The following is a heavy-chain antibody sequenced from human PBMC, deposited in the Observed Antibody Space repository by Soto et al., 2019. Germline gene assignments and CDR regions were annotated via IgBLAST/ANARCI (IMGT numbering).Heavy chain of an antibody. V-gene: IGHV3-23*01. D-gene: IGHD6-13*01. Sequence: GGSLRLSCAASGFTFRSYAMTWVRQAPEKGLEWVSSITYTGDNAYYADSVKSRFTISRDNFRSTLSLQMNSLRAEDTAMYYCATGGIAAAGIYYYGLDVWGQGTTVTVSS. CDR1: GFTFRSYA. CDR2: ITYTGDNA. J-gene: IGHJ6*02. CDR3: ATGGIAAAGIYYYGLDV.